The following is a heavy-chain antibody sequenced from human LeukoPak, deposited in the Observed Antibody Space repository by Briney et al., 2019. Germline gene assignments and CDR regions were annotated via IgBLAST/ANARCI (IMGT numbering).Heavy chain of an antibody. CDR1: GGSISTTGYY. Sequence: SETLSLTCTVSGGSISTTGYYWAWIRQPPGRGLEWIASIYYSGSTYYNSSLKSRVTISVDTSRNQFSLKLSSVTAADTALYYCASDKGYSNNYFDYWGQGTLVTVSS. V-gene: IGHV4-39*01. CDR3: ASDKGYSNNYFDY. CDR2: IYYSGST. D-gene: IGHD6-13*01. J-gene: IGHJ4*01.